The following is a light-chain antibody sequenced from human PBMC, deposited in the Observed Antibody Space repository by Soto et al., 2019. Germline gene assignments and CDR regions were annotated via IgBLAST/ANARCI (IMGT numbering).Light chain of an antibody. CDR1: SSXXGSYNL. Sequence: QSVLTQPASVSGSPGQSITISCTGTSSXXGSYNLVSWYQQHPGKAPKLMIYEGSKRPSGVSNRFSGSKSGNTASLTISGLQAEDEADYYCCSYAGSSTHVVFGGGTKLTVL. CDR2: EGS. J-gene: IGLJ2*01. V-gene: IGLV2-23*01. CDR3: CSYAGSSTHVV.